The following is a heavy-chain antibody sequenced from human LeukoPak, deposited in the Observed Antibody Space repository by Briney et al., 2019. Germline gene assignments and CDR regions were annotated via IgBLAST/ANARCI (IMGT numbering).Heavy chain of an antibody. J-gene: IGHJ3*02. CDR2: IYNTGNT. D-gene: IGHD4-23*01. V-gene: IGHV4-59*08. CDR1: GGSISGYY. Sequence: PSETLSLTCTVSGGSISGYYWSWIRQPPGKGLEWLGFIYNTGNTNYNPSLKSRVTISLDTSKNQFSLSLSSVTAAETAVYYCARPGGRDHGGNSVAFDIWGQGTMVTVSS. CDR3: ARPGGRDHGGNSVAFDI.